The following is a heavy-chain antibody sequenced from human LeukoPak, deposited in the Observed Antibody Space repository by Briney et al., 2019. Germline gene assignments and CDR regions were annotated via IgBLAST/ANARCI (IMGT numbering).Heavy chain of an antibody. CDR1: GGSFSGYY. V-gene: IGHV4-34*01. Sequence: SETLSLTCAVYGGSFSGYYWSWIRQPPGKGLEWIGEINHSGSTNYNPSLKSRVTISVDTSKNQFSLKLSSVTAADTAVYYCATGGWRSNRFDYWGQGTLVTVPS. J-gene: IGHJ4*02. CDR3: ATGGWRSNRFDY. CDR2: INHSGST. D-gene: IGHD6-19*01.